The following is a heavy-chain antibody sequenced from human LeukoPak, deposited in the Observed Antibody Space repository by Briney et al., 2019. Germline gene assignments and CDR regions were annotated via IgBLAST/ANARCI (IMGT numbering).Heavy chain of an antibody. D-gene: IGHD1-7*01. CDR2: FDPEDGET. J-gene: IGHJ5*02. CDR1: GYTLTELP. CDR3: ATGNSGRAENINWFDP. Sequence: ASVKVSCKVSGYTLTELPMHWVRQAPGKGLEWMGGFDPEDGETIYAQKFQGRVTMTEDTSTDTAYMELSSLRSEDTAVYYCATGNSGRAENINWFDPWGQGTLVTVSS. V-gene: IGHV1-24*01.